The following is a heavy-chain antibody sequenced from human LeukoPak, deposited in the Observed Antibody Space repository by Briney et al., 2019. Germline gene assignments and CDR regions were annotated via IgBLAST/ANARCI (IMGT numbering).Heavy chain of an antibody. Sequence: PGGSLRLSCAASGFTFSAFWMSWVRQAPGKGLEWVANIKVDGTEKNYVDSVKGRLTISRDNAKNSLYLQMNSLRAEDTAVYYCARGGRNLDSWGQGTLVTVSS. CDR3: ARGGRNLDS. CDR1: GFTFSAFW. D-gene: IGHD1-14*01. J-gene: IGHJ4*02. CDR2: IKVDGTEK. V-gene: IGHV3-7*01.